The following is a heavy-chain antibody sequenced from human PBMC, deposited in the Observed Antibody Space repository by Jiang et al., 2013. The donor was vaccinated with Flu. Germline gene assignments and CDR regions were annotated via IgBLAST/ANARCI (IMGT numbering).Heavy chain of an antibody. V-gene: IGHV3-21*01. D-gene: IGHD2-15*01. J-gene: IGHJ6*03. CDR3: ARGELLLYYYYYYMDV. CDR2: ISSSSSYI. CDR1: GFTFSSYS. Sequence: VQLLESGGGLVKPGGSLRLSCAASGFTFSSYSMNWVRQAPGKGLEWVSSISSSSSYIYYADSVKGRFTISRDNAKNSLYLQMNSLRAEDTAVYYCARGELLLYYYYYYMDVWGKGTTVTVSS.